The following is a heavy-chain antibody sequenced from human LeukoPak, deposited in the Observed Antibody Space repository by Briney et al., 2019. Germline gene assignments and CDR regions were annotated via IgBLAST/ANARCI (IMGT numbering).Heavy chain of an antibody. CDR1: GGSVSSSSYY. V-gene: IGHV4-39*01. CDR3: ARRYSSSSPLDY. D-gene: IGHD6-6*01. Sequence: SETLSLTCTVSGGSVSSSSYYWGWIRQPPGKGLEWIGGIYYSGSTYYNPSLKSRVTISVDTSKNQFSLKLSSVTAADTAVYYCARRYSSSSPLDYWGQGTLVTVSS. J-gene: IGHJ4*02. CDR2: IYYSGST.